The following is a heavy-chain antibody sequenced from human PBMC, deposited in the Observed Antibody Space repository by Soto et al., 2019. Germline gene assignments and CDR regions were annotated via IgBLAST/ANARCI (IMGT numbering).Heavy chain of an antibody. D-gene: IGHD2-8*01. Sequence: PGGSLRLSCAASGFTFSSYVMNWVRQALGKGLEWVSSISGSGTTTFYADSVKGRFIISRDNSKNTLYLQMNSLRAEDTALYYCAKARVGGVPDAFDIWRQGTMVTVSS. CDR1: GFTFSSYV. V-gene: IGHV3-23*01. J-gene: IGHJ3*02. CDR2: ISGSGTTT. CDR3: AKARVGGVPDAFDI.